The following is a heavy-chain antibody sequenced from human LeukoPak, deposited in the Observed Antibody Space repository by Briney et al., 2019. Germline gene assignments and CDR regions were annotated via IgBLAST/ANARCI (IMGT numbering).Heavy chain of an antibody. CDR3: AGDLQYSGSSGY. D-gene: IGHD1-26*01. CDR1: GYTFTSYG. V-gene: IGHV1-18*01. J-gene: IGHJ4*02. Sequence: ASVEVSCKASGYTFTSYGISWVRQAPGQGLEWMGWISAYNGNTNYAQKLQGRVTMTTDTSTSTAYMELRSLRSDDTAVYYCAGDLQYSGSSGYWGQGTLVTVSS. CDR2: ISAYNGNT.